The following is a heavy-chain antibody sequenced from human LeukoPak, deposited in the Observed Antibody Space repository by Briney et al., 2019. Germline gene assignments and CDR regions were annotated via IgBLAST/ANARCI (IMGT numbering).Heavy chain of an antibody. Sequence: GGSLRLSCAASGFTFSSYGMSWVRQAPGKGLEWVSSISSSSSYIYYADSVKGRFTISRDNAKNSLYLQMNSLRAEDTAVYYCAILVGSSLDYWGQGTLVTVSS. CDR1: GFTFSSYG. CDR3: AILVGSSLDY. CDR2: ISSSSSYI. D-gene: IGHD6-13*01. V-gene: IGHV3-21*01. J-gene: IGHJ4*02.